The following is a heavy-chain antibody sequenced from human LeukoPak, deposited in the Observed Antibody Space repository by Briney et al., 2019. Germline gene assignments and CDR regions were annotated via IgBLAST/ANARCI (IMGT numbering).Heavy chain of an antibody. D-gene: IGHD6-19*01. CDR2: IKQDGREK. CDR3: ATIAVEVCYDY. Sequence: GGSLRLSCAASGFTFSSYWMSWVRQAPGKGLEWVANIKQDGREKYYVYSVKGRFTISRDNAKNSMYLQMNSLRAEDTAVYYCATIAVEVCYDYWGQGTLVTVSS. V-gene: IGHV3-7*03. CDR1: GFTFSSYW. J-gene: IGHJ4*02.